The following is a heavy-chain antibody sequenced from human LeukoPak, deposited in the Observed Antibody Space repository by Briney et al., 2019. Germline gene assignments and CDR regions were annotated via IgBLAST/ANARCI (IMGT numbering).Heavy chain of an antibody. CDR1: GFTFSSYT. CDR3: ARELLGRAVGWDY. V-gene: IGHV3-66*01. J-gene: IGHJ4*02. Sequence: TGGSLRLSCAASGFTFSSYTMNWVRQAPGKGPEWVSVLYSDGSTYYADSVKGRFTISRDNSKNTLYLQMNSLRVEDTALYYCARELLGRAVGWDYWGQGTLVTVSS. D-gene: IGHD2-21*02. CDR2: LYSDGST.